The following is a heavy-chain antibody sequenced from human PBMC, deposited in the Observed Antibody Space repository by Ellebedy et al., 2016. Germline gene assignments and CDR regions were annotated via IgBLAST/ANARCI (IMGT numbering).Heavy chain of an antibody. V-gene: IGHV1-18*01. D-gene: IGHD6-13*01. CDR2: ISAYNGNT. Sequence: ASVKVSCXASGYTFTSYGVSWVRQAPGQGLEWMGWISAYNGNTNYAQKFQGRVTMTTDTSTSTVYMELRSLRSDDTAVYYCARAGRVAAIDNWGQGTLVTVSS. CDR1: GYTFTSYG. J-gene: IGHJ4*02. CDR3: ARAGRVAAIDN.